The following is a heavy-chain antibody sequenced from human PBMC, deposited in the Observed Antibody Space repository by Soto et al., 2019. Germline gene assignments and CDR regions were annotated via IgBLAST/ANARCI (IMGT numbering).Heavy chain of an antibody. D-gene: IGHD4-17*01. CDR1: GYTFTSYA. Sequence: ASVKVSCKASGYTFTSYAINWVRQTPGQGLEWMGWINAGNGNTKYSQKFQGRVTITRDTSTSTAYMELSSLRSEDTAVYYCARDRGGYGDYYFDYWGQGTLVTVSS. CDR2: INAGNGNT. J-gene: IGHJ4*02. V-gene: IGHV1-3*01. CDR3: ARDRGGYGDYYFDY.